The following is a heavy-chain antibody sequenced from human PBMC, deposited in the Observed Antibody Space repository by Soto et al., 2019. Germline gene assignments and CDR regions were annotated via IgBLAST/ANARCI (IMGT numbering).Heavy chain of an antibody. CDR3: ARQRSLRFLEWLFDAFDI. V-gene: IGHV4-34*01. CDR1: GGSFSGYY. CDR2: INHSGST. J-gene: IGHJ3*02. D-gene: IGHD3-3*01. Sequence: SETLSLTCAVYGGSFSGYYWSWIRQPPGKGLEWIGEINHSGSTNYNPSLKSRVTISVDTSKNQLSLKLSSVTAADTAVYYCARQRSLRFLEWLFDAFDIWGQGTMVTVSS.